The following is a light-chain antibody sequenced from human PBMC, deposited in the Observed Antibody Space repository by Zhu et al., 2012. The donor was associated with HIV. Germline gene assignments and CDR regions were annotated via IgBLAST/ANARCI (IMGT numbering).Light chain of an antibody. CDR2: EAS. CDR3: QQYYTPSYT. CDR1: QSVHKW. Sequence: DIQMTQSPSTLSASVGDRVTITCRASQSVHKWLAWYQQKPEQAPKLLISEASILQTGVPSRFSGSGSGTEFTLTISNLQPDDFATYSCQQYYTPSYTFGLGDEAADQT. J-gene: IGKJ2*01. V-gene: IGKV1-5*03.